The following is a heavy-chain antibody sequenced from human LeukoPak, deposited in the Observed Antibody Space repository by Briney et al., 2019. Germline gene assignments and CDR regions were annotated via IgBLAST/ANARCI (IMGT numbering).Heavy chain of an antibody. V-gene: IGHV3-30*01. CDR2: ISYDGSNK. CDR3: ARDWNCSDGSCQSPP. CDR1: GFTFSSYA. D-gene: IGHD2-15*01. Sequence: GRSLRLSCAASGFTFSSYAMHWVRQAPGKGLEWVAVISYDGSNKYYADSVKGRFTISRDNSKNTLYLQMNSLRAEDTAVYYCARDWNCSDGSCQSPPWGQGTLVTVSS. J-gene: IGHJ5*02.